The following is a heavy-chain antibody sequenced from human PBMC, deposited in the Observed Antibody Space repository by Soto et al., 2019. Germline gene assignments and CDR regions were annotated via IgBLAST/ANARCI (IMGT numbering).Heavy chain of an antibody. CDR1: GGSFSGYY. CDR2: INHSGNT. J-gene: IGHJ5*02. D-gene: IGHD3-22*01. V-gene: IGHV4-34*01. CDR3: ARDYYDSSDYTTNWFDP. Sequence: SETLSLTCAVYGGSFSGYYWSWIRQPPGKGLEWIGEINHSGNTNYNPSLKSRVTISVDTSKNQFPLKLTSVTAADTAVYYCARDYYDSSDYTTNWFDPWGQGTLVTVSS.